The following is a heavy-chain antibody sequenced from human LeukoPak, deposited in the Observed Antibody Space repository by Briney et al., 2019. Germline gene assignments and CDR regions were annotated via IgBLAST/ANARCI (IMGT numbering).Heavy chain of an antibody. J-gene: IGHJ4*02. Sequence: SETLSLTCAVSGGSISSSNYYWGWIRQPPGQGLEWIGGIYYSGSTYYNPSLKSRVTISVDTSKNQFSLKLSSVTAADTAVYYCARDQRSKGTKFDYWGQGTLVTVSS. CDR1: GGSISSSNYY. V-gene: IGHV4-39*07. CDR3: ARDQRSKGTKFDY. D-gene: IGHD2-2*01. CDR2: IYYSGST.